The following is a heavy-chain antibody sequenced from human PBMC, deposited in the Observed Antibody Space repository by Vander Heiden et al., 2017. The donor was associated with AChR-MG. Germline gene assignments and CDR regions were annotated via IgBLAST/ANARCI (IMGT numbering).Heavy chain of an antibody. CDR2: INYSGST. D-gene: IGHD6-19*01. CDR3: ARGASRYYSSGWYHGY. J-gene: IGHJ4*02. CDR1: GGSFSGYY. Sequence: QVQLQQWGAGLLKPSETLSLTCVVYGGSFSGYYWTWIRQPPGKGLEWIGEINYSGSTNYKPSLKSRVTMSVDTSKNQFSLKLTSVTAADTAVYFCARGASRYYSSGWYHGYWGQGTLGTVSS. V-gene: IGHV4-34*01.